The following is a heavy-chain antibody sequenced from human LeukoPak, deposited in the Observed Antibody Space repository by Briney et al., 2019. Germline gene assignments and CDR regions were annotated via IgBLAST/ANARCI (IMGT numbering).Heavy chain of an antibody. CDR2: INPSGGST. J-gene: IGHJ4*02. V-gene: IGHV1-46*01. CDR1: GYTFTSYY. CDR3: ARDSRPSYDSSGYYYPGDY. Sequence: ASVKVSCKASGYTFTSYYMHWVRQAPGQGLEWMAIINPSGGSTSYAQKFQGRVTMTRGTSTSTVYMELRSLRFEDTAVYYCARDSRPSYDSSGYYYPGDYWGQGTLVTVSS. D-gene: IGHD3-22*01.